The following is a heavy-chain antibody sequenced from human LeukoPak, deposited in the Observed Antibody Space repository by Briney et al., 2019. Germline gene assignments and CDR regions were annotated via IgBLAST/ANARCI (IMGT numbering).Heavy chain of an antibody. CDR2: ISTDGSTT. D-gene: IGHD6-13*01. CDR1: EFTFSSYW. CDR3: ASHWAQQVVSDY. J-gene: IGHJ4*02. V-gene: IGHV3-74*01. Sequence: GGSLRLSCAASEFTFSSYWMHWVRHTPGKGLVWVSRISTDGSTTDYADSVKGRFTISRDNSKNTLYLQMNSLRPEDTAVYYCASHWAQQVVSDYWGQGTLVTVSS.